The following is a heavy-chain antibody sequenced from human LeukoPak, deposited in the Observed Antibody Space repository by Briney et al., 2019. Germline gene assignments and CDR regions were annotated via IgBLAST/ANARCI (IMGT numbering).Heavy chain of an antibody. D-gene: IGHD1-7*01. CDR3: ARERITGTTRVPDYLDY. Sequence: SETLSLTCTVSGGSISSYYWSWIRQPPGKGLEWIGYIYYSGSTNYNPSLKSRVTISVDTSKNQFSLKLSSVTAADTAVYYCARERITGTTRVPDYLDYWGQGTLVTVSS. CDR1: GGSISSYY. J-gene: IGHJ4*02. V-gene: IGHV4-59*12. CDR2: IYYSGST.